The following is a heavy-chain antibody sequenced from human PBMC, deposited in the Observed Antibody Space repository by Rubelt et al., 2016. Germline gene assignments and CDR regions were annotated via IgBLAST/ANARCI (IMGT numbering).Heavy chain of an antibody. D-gene: IGHD4-17*01. CDR3: ARILGTTVTLDYFDY. J-gene: IGHJ4*02. CDR2: SGST. V-gene: IGHV4-39*01. Sequence: SGSTYYNPSLKSRVTISVDTSKNQFSLKLSSVTAADTAVYYCARILGTTVTLDYFDYWGQGTLVTVSS.